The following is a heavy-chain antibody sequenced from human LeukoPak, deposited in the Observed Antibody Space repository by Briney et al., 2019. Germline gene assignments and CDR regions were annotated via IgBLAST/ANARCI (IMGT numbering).Heavy chain of an antibody. CDR2: INHSGST. CDR1: GGSFSGYY. CDR3: ARAGYSSSWYPYYFDY. V-gene: IGHV4-34*01. D-gene: IGHD6-13*01. J-gene: IGHJ4*02. Sequence: SETPSLTCAVYGGSFSGYYWSWIRQPPGKGLEWIGEINHSGSTNYNPSLKSRVTISVDTSKNQFSLKLSSVTAADTAVYYCARAGYSSSWYPYYFDYWGQGTPVTVSS.